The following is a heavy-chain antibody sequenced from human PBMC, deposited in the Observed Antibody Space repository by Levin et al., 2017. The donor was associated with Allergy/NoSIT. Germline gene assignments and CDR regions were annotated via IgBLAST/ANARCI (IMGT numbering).Heavy chain of an antibody. J-gene: IGHJ6*02. V-gene: IGHV4-34*01. CDR2: INHSGST. CDR1: GGSFSGYY. CDR3: ARGHRRGLTGYANYYYYYGMDV. Sequence: SQTLSLTCAVYGGSFSGYYWSWIHQPPGKGLEWIGEINHSGSTNYNPSLKSRVTISVDTSKNQFSLKLSSVTAADTAVYYCARGHRRGLTGYANYYYYYGMDVWGQGTTVTVSS. D-gene: IGHD3-9*01.